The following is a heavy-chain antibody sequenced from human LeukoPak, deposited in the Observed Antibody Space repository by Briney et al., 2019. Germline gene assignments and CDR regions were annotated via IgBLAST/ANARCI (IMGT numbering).Heavy chain of an antibody. D-gene: IGHD6-13*01. CDR2: IIHTGST. J-gene: IGHJ3*02. CDR3: ARSRAFDI. CDR1: GGSFSGYY. Sequence: SETLSLTCAVYGGSFSGYYWNWIRQPPGKGLEWMGEIIHTGSTNYNPSLKSRVTISVDTSKNQFSLKLSSVTAADTAVYYCARSRAFDIWDQGAMVTVSS. V-gene: IGHV4-34*12.